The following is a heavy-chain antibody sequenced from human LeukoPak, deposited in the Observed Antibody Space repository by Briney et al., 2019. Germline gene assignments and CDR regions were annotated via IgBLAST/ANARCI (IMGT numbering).Heavy chain of an antibody. CDR2: ISYDGSNK. V-gene: IGHV3-30*03. CDR3: ARGGEYYDFWSGHDY. Sequence: PGGSLRLSCAASGFTFSSYGMHWVRQAPGKGLEWVAVISYDGSNKYYADSVKGRFTISRDNSKNTLYLQMNSLRAEDTAVYYCARGGEYYDFWSGHDYWGQGTLVTVSS. D-gene: IGHD3-3*01. CDR1: GFTFSSYG. J-gene: IGHJ4*02.